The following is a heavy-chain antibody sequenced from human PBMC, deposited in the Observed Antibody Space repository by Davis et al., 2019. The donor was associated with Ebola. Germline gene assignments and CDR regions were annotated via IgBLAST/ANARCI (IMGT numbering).Heavy chain of an antibody. CDR3: ARGPFSAIFGVVTIYFDY. J-gene: IGHJ4*02. V-gene: IGHV4-34*01. CDR1: GGSFSGYY. Sequence: SETLSLTCAVYGGSFSGYYWSWIRQPPGKGLEWTGEINHSGSTNYNPSLKSRVTISVDTSKNQFSLKLSSVTAADTAVYYCARGPFSAIFGVVTIYFDYWGQGTLVTVSS. CDR2: INHSGST. D-gene: IGHD3-3*01.